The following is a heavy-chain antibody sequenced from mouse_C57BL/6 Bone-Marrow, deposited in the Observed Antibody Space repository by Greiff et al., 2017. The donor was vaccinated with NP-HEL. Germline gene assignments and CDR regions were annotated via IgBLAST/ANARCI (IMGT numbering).Heavy chain of an antibody. CDR1: GFSLTSSG. J-gene: IGHJ1*03. CDR3: ARRDWYFDV. V-gene: IGHV2-6*01. Sequence: VKLMESGPGLVAPSQSLSITCPVSGFSLTSSGVDWVRQSPGKGLEWLGVIWGVGSTNYNSALKSRLSISKDNSKSQVFLKMNSLQTDDTAMYYCARRDWYFDVWGTGTTVTVSS. CDR2: IWGVGST.